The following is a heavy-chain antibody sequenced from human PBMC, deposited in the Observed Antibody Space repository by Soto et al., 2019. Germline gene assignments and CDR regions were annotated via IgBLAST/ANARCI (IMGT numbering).Heavy chain of an antibody. D-gene: IGHD2-2*01. V-gene: IGHV1-3*01. CDR2: INAGNGNT. CDR1: GYTFTSYA. CDR3: ARRAEDCSSTSCYWGPYDY. Sequence: ASVKVSCKASGYTFTSYAMHWVRQAPGQRLEWMGWINAGNGNTKYSQKFQGRVTITRDTSASTAYMELSSLRSEDTAVYYCARRAEDCSSTSCYWGPYDYWGQGTLVTVSS. J-gene: IGHJ4*02.